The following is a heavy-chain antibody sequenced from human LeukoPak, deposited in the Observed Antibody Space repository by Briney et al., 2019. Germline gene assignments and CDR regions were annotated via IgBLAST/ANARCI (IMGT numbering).Heavy chain of an antibody. CDR2: IYYSGSF. CDR3: ARTMTTGGMDV. V-gene: IGHV4-39*07. CDR1: GGSMNSSTYY. Sequence: SETLSLTCTVSGGSMNSSTYYWGWIRQPPGKGLEWIGSIYYSGSFYYNPSLKSRVTISVDTSKNQFSLKLSSVTAADTAVYYCARTMTTGGMDVWGQGTTVTVSS. D-gene: IGHD4-17*01. J-gene: IGHJ6*02.